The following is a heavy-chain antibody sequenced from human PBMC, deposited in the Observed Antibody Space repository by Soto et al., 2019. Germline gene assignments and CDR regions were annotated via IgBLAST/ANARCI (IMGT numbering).Heavy chain of an antibody. CDR3: ARAWGSPYYFDY. D-gene: IGHD7-27*01. CDR2: IIPIFSTA. Sequence: SVKVSCKASGGTISIYAISWVRQAPGQGLEWMGGIIPIFSTANYAQKFQGRVTITADESTSTAYMELSSLRSEDTAVYYCARAWGSPYYFDYWGQGTLVTVSS. J-gene: IGHJ4*02. V-gene: IGHV1-69*13. CDR1: GGTISIYA.